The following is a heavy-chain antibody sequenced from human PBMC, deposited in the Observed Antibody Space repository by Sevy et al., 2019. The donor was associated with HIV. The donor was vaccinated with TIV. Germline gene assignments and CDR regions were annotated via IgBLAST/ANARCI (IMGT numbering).Heavy chain of an antibody. CDR3: ARGKSGYGYALNY. J-gene: IGHJ4*02. CDR1: GFTVNSNY. D-gene: IGHD5-18*01. CDR2: ICSSGTT. Sequence: GGSLRLSCAASGFTVNSNYMTWVRQAPGKGLEGVSVICSSGTTYYADSVKDRFTISRDNSKNTLYLQMNSLRAEDTAVYYCARGKSGYGYALNYWGQGTLVTVSS. V-gene: IGHV3-66*01.